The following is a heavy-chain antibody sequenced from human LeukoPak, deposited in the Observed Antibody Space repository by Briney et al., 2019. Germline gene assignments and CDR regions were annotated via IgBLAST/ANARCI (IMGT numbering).Heavy chain of an antibody. V-gene: IGHV3-7*01. CDR2: IKQDGTER. J-gene: IGHJ4*02. CDR1: GFTFTTYW. Sequence: GESLRLSCAASGFTFTTYWMSWVRQAPGKGLEWVANIKQDGTERYYVDSVRGRFTISRDNVKNSLYLQMNSLRVEDTAVYYCAKVAKYYYGSETYYFFEHWGQGTPATASS. D-gene: IGHD3-10*01. CDR3: AKVAKYYYGSETYYFFEH.